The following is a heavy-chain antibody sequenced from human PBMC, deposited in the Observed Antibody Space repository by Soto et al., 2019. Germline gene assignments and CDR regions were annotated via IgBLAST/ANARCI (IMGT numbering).Heavy chain of an antibody. D-gene: IGHD1-26*01. CDR3: QTSWEVSDGYFDY. CDR2: RSYDGSKE. J-gene: IGHJ4*02. V-gene: IGHV3-30*03. CDR1: GFTFSHYG. Sequence: VQLVQSGGGVVKPGTSLRLSCAGSGFTFSHYGMHWVRQAPGKGLEWGAVRSYDGSKEYYADSVKGRVTISKDHSKNTLYLQMNSLRVEVTAVEYGQTSWEVSDGYFDYWGPGKLVTVSS.